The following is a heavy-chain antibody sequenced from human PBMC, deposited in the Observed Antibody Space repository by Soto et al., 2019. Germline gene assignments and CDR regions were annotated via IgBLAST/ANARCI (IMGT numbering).Heavy chain of an antibody. J-gene: IGHJ4*02. CDR1: DFTLSAFA. D-gene: IGHD4-4*01. CDR3: ARDQGVTYYFDY. V-gene: IGHV3-30-3*01. CDR2: LSYDGSNK. Sequence: QVQLVESGGGVVQPGRSRRLSCPASDFTLSAFASPWVGRPPAKGLEWVAVLSYDGSNKYYADSVKGRFTISRDNSKNTLYLQMNSLRAEDTAVYYCARDQGVTYYFDYWGQGTLVTVSS.